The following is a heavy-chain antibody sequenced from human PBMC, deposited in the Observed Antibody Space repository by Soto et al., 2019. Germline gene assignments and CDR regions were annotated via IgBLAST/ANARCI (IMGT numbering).Heavy chain of an antibody. CDR3: ARGRGYSYGLDP. J-gene: IGHJ5*02. CDR1: GDSISSVYNY. V-gene: IGHV4-30-4*01. CDR2: ISYSGTT. D-gene: IGHD5-12*01. Sequence: KSSETLSLTCTVSGDSISSVYNYWSWIRQPPGEGLEWIGFISYSGTTSYSPSLKSRLAISLDTSKNQFSLSLTSVTAADTAVYYCARGRGYSYGLDPWGQGTLVTVSS.